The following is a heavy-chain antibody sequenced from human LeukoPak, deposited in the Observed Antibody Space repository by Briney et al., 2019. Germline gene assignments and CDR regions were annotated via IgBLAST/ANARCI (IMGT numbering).Heavy chain of an antibody. J-gene: IGHJ6*02. CDR3: ARGAGEVVPYYYYYYGMDV. D-gene: IGHD3-22*01. CDR1: GFTFCSYA. CDR2: ISYDGSNK. V-gene: IGHV3-30-3*01. Sequence: GGSLRLSCAASGFTFCSYAMHWVRQAPGKGLEWVAVISYDGSNKYYADSVKGRFTISRDNSKNTLYLQMNSLRAEDTAVYYCARGAGEVVPYYYYYYGMDVWGQGTTVTVSS.